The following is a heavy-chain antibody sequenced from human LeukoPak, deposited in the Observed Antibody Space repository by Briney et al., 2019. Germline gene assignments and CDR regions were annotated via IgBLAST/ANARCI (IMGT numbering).Heavy chain of an antibody. CDR1: GFTFSSYA. D-gene: IGHD3-10*01. CDR2: ISGSGGST. V-gene: IGHV3-23*01. Sequence: GGSLRLSCAASGFTFSSYAMSWVRQAPGKGLEWVSAISGSGGSTYYADSVKGRFTISRDNSKNSLYLQMNSLRAEDTAVYYCARADTYYYGSGKTYPDYWGQGTLVTVSS. CDR3: ARADTYYYGSGKTYPDY. J-gene: IGHJ4*02.